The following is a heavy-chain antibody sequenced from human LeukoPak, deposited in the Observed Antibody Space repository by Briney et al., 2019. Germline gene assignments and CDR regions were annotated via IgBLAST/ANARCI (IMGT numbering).Heavy chain of an antibody. D-gene: IGHD3-22*01. CDR3: AGRVDYYDSRDGAEYFQH. Sequence: PSETLSLTCTVSGGSISSYYWSWIRQPPGKGLEWIGYIYYSGSTNYNPSLKSRVTISVDTSKNQFSLKLSSETAADTAVYYCAGRVDYYDSRDGAEYFQHWGQGTLVTVSS. V-gene: IGHV4-59*08. CDR1: GGSISSYY. J-gene: IGHJ1*01. CDR2: IYYSGST.